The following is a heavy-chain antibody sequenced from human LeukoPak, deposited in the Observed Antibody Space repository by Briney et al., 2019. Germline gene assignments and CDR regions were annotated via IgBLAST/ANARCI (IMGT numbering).Heavy chain of an antibody. J-gene: IGHJ4*02. CDR3: AGIYVWGSYRQMGYYFDY. Sequence: SETLSLTCSVSGGSISSSSYYWGWIRQPPGKGLEWIGNIYYSGGTYYNPSLKSRVTISVDTSKNQFSLKLSSVTAADTAVYYCAGIYVWGSYRQMGYYFDYWGQGTLVTVSS. V-gene: IGHV4-39*01. CDR2: IYYSGGT. CDR1: GGSISSSSYY. D-gene: IGHD3-16*02.